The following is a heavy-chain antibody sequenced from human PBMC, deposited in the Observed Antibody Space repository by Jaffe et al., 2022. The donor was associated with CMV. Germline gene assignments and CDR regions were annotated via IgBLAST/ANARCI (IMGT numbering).Heavy chain of an antibody. V-gene: IGHV3-33*08. CDR3: ARGDYVWGSYRSVEY. CDR2: IWYDGSNK. CDR1: GFTFSSYG. D-gene: IGHD3-16*02. J-gene: IGHJ4*02. Sequence: QVQLVESGGGVVQPGRSLRLSCAASGFTFSSYGMHWVRQAPGKGLEWVAVIWYDGSNKYYADSVKGRFTISRDNSKNTLYLQMNSLRAEDTAVYYCARGDYVWGSYRSVEYWGQGTLVTVSS.